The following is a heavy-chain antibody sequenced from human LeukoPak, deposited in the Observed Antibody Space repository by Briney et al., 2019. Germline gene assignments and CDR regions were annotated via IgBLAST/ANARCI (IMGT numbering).Heavy chain of an antibody. D-gene: IGHD6-13*01. V-gene: IGHV1-69*05. CDR3: ALHEPRAGTSSFGLDY. CDR2: IIPIFGTA. CDR1: GGTFSSYA. Sequence: ASVKVSCKASGGTFSSYAISWVRHGPGQGLEWMGGIIPIFGTATYAQKFQGRVTITTDESTSTAYMELSSLRSEETAVYYCALHEPRAGTSSFGLDYWGQGTLVTVSS. J-gene: IGHJ4*02.